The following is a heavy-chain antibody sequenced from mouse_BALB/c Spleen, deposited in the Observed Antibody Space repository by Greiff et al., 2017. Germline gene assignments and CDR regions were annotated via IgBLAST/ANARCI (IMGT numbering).Heavy chain of an antibody. CDR1: GFTFSSYA. Sequence: EVMLVESGGGLVKPGGSLKLSCAASGFTFSSYAMSWVRQTPEKRLEWVASISSGGSTYYPDSVKGRFTISRDNARNILYLQMSSLRSEDTAMYYCAREDYYGSQFAYWGQGTLVTVSA. J-gene: IGHJ3*01. D-gene: IGHD1-1*01. CDR2: ISSGGST. CDR3: AREDYYGSQFAY. V-gene: IGHV5-6-5*01.